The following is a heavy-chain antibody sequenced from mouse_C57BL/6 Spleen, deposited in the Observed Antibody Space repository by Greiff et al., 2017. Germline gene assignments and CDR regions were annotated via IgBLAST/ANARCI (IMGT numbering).Heavy chain of an antibody. CDR1: GYTFTSYW. CDR2: IYPGNSDT. J-gene: IGHJ3*01. D-gene: IGHD2-5*01. CDR3: TSETYYSNYAWFAY. Sequence: VQLKESGTVLARPGASVKMSCKTSGYTFTSYWMHWVKQRPGQGLEWIGAIYPGNSDTSYNQKFKGKAKLTAVTSASTAYMELSSLTNEDSAVYYCTSETYYSNYAWFAYWGQGTLVTVSA. V-gene: IGHV1-5*01.